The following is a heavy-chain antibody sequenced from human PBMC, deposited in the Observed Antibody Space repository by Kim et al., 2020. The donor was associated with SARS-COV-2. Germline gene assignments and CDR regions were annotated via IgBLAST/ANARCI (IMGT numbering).Heavy chain of an antibody. Sequence: GGSLRLSCAASGFTFSTYSMTWVRQATGKGLEWVSSISSTSSHIYYADSVKGRFTISRDNAKNSLDLQMNSLRAEDTALYYCARLGDTSGYYWGQGTLVTVSS. CDR2: ISSTSSHI. J-gene: IGHJ4*02. D-gene: IGHD3-22*01. CDR1: GFTFSTYS. CDR3: ARLGDTSGYY. V-gene: IGHV3-21*01.